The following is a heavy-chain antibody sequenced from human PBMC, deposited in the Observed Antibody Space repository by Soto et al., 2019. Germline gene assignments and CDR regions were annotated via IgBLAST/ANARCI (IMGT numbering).Heavy chain of an antibody. CDR2: ISGNADGGAT. V-gene: IGHV3-15*07. CDR1: GLTFSSYA. D-gene: IGHD3-10*01. CDR3: TTAPFSFITLPGTSFLIGMDV. J-gene: IGHJ6*02. Sequence: GGSLRLSCAASGLTFSSYAMNWVRQAPGKGLKWVSAISGNADGGATDYAAPVKGRFTVSRDDSRNTLYLQLNSLKTEDTAVYYCTTAPFSFITLPGTSFLIGMDVWGQGTTVTVSS.